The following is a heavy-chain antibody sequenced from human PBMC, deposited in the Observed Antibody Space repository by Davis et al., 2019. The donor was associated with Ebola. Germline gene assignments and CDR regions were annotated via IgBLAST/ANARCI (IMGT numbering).Heavy chain of an antibody. J-gene: IGHJ3*01. CDR3: AGGSAVTADAFDL. V-gene: IGHV3-30-3*01. D-gene: IGHD6-19*01. Sequence: GESLKIPCAASGFTFSSYAIHWVRQAPGKGLAWVALISFAGSTEFYVESVKGRFTISGDISKNTLYLQMNSLRSEDTATYFCAGGSAVTADAFDLGGQGTLVTVSP. CDR1: GFTFSSYA. CDR2: ISFAGSTE.